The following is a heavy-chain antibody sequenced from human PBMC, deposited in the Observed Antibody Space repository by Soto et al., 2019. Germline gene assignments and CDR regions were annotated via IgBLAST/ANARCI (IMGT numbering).Heavy chain of an antibody. Sequence: PGGSLRLSCTASGFTFSSYAMSWVRQAAGKELEWVSAISGSGDSTYDADSVKGRFTISRDNSKNTVYLHMNSLGAEDTAVYYCAKDPASLIGYSGYFEFWGQGTLVTVSS. V-gene: IGHV3-23*01. CDR3: AKDPASLIGYSGYFEF. CDR1: GFTFSSYA. CDR2: ISGSGDST. J-gene: IGHJ4*02. D-gene: IGHD5-12*01.